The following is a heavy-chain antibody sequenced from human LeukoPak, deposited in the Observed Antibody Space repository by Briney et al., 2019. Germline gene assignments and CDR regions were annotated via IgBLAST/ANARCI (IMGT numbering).Heavy chain of an antibody. Sequence: SETLSLTCAVSGGSISSGGYSWSWIRQPPGKGLEWIGYIYHSGSTYYNPSLKSRVTISVDTSKNQFSLKLSSVTAADTAVYYCARGTGGKGKPVFDYWGQGTLVTVSS. CDR2: IYHSGST. V-gene: IGHV4-30-2*05. CDR1: GGSISSGGYS. J-gene: IGHJ4*02. CDR3: ARGTGGKGKPVFDY. D-gene: IGHD4-23*01.